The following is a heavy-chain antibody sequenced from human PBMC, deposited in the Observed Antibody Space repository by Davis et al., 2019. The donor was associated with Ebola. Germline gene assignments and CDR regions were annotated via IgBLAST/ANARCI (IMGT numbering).Heavy chain of an antibody. J-gene: IGHJ4*02. D-gene: IGHD2-8*02. CDR1: GFNFPNYY. Sequence: GESLKISCVASGFNFPNYYMNWFRQAPGKGLEWVANIKHDESQRYYADSVKGRFYISRDNSKNSLYLQINSLRAEDTAVYYCARDLKPASAGGVPSDQFDYWGQGALVTVSS. CDR3: ARDLKPASAGGVPSDQFDY. V-gene: IGHV3-7*01. CDR2: IKHDESQR.